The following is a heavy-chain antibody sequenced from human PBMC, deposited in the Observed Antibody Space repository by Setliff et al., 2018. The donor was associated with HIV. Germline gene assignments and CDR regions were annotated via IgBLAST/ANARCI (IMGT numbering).Heavy chain of an antibody. CDR1: GFIFGNYA. J-gene: IGHJ2*01. CDR3: ASERNYYDSSGYYPWYFDL. V-gene: IGHV3-23*01. CDR2: LSGSGGST. Sequence: GESLKISCAASGFIFGNYAMSWVRQAPGKGLEWVSVLSGSGGSTYYADSVKGRFTISRDNSKNALYLQMNSLRVEDTAVYYCASERNYYDSSGYYPWYFDLWGRGTLVTVSS. D-gene: IGHD3-22*01.